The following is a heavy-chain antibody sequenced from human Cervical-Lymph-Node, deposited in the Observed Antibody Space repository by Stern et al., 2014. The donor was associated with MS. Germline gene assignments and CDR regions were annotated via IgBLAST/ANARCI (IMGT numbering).Heavy chain of an antibody. D-gene: IGHD6-13*01. J-gene: IGHJ4*02. CDR1: GDSISSRSYY. CDR3: SRLGSSRWYPTSFDS. CDR2: IYYSGNT. V-gene: IGHV4-39*01. Sequence: QLQLQESGPGLVKPSETLSLTCTVSGDSISSRSYYWGWIRQPPGKGLEWIGRIYYSGNTFYNPSLKSRVTIAVDTSKNQFSLKRSSVTAADTALYYCSRLGSSRWYPTSFDSWGQGTLVTVSS.